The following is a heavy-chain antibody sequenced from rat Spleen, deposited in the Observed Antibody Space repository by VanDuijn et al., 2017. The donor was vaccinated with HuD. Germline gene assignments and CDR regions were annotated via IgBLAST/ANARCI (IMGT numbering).Heavy chain of an antibody. V-gene: IGHV5-19*01. D-gene: IGHD1-9*01. Sequence: EVQLVESGGGLVQPGRSLKLSCAASGFTFSNYGMHWIRQAPTKGLEWVASISPSGGSTYYRDSVEGRFTISRDNAKSTLYLQMDRLRSEDTATYYCATGATGIPTYVMDAWGQGASVTVSA. CDR2: ISPSGGST. CDR1: GFTFSNYG. CDR3: ATGATGIPTYVMDA. J-gene: IGHJ4*01.